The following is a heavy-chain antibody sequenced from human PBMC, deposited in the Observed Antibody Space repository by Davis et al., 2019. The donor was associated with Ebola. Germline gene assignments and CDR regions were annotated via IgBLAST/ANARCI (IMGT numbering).Heavy chain of an antibody. CDR2: IKQDGSEK. CDR3: ARGGVEMATISFAFDI. J-gene: IGHJ3*02. Sequence: GGSLRLSCAASGFTFSSYWMSWVRQAPGKGLEWVANIKQDGSEKYYVDSVEGRFTISSDNAKNSLYLQMNSLRAEDTAVYYCARGGVEMATISFAFDIWGQGTMVTVSS. V-gene: IGHV3-7*01. CDR1: GFTFSSYW. D-gene: IGHD5-24*01.